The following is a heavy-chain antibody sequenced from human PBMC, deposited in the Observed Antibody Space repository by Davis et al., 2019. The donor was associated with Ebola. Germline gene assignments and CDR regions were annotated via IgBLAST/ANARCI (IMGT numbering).Heavy chain of an antibody. CDR3: AREGGSYYGNWFDP. V-gene: IGHV1-18*01. Sequence: AASVKVSCKASGYTFTSYGISWVRQAPGQGLEWMGWISAYNGNTNYAQKLQGRVTMTRNTSISTAYMELSSLRSEDTAVYYCAREGGSYYGNWFDPWGQGTLVTVSS. D-gene: IGHD1-26*01. CDR2: ISAYNGNT. CDR1: GYTFTSYG. J-gene: IGHJ5*02.